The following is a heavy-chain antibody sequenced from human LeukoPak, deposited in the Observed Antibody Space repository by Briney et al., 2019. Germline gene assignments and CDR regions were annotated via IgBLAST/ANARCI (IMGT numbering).Heavy chain of an antibody. J-gene: IGHJ3*02. Sequence: PSETLSLTCTVSGGSISSYYWSWIRQPPGKGLEGIGYIYYSGSTNYNPSLKSRVTISVDTSKNQFSLKLSSVTAADTAVYYCARLPDCSSTSCLKGAFDIWGQGTMVTVSS. D-gene: IGHD2-2*01. CDR1: GGSISSYY. CDR3: ARLPDCSSTSCLKGAFDI. CDR2: IYYSGST. V-gene: IGHV4-59*08.